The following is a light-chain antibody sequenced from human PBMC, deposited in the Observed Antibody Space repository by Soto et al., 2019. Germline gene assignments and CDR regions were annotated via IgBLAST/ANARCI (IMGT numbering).Light chain of an antibody. V-gene: IGKV3-15*01. J-gene: IGKJ2*01. CDR1: QSVSSN. Sequence: EIVMTQSTATLSVSPGGRATLSCRASQSVSSNLAWYQQKPGQAPRLLIYGASTRATGLPARFSGSGSGTEFTLPISSLQSADFAVYYCQQYNNCPPLTFGQGTKVEIK. CDR2: GAS. CDR3: QQYNNCPPLT.